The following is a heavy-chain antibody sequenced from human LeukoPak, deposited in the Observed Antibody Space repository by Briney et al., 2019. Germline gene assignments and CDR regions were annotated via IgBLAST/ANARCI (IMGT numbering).Heavy chain of an antibody. D-gene: IGHD6-13*01. J-gene: IGHJ5*02. V-gene: IGHV4-59*08. Sequence: SGTLSLTCTVSGSSINGHYWSWLRQPPGKGLEWIGYIYSTSSDSVLYNPFLKSRVTLSFDTFNNQLSLSLTSVTAADTAIYYCAGLHFAAAEEFDPWGQGTLVTVSS. CDR2: IYSTSSDSV. CDR3: AGLHFAAAEEFDP. CDR1: GSSINGHY.